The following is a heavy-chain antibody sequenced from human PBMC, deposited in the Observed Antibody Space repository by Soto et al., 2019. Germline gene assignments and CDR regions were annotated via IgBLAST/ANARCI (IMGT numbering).Heavy chain of an antibody. J-gene: IGHJ4*02. D-gene: IGHD3-10*01. CDR1: GYTFTGYY. V-gene: IGHV1-2*04. CDR3: ARDLYGSGLGIDY. CDR2: INPNSGGT. Sequence: ASVKVSCKASGYTFTGYYMHWVRQAPGQGLEWMGWINPNSGGTNYAQKFQGWVTMTRDTSISTAYMELSRLRSDDTAVYYCARDLYGSGLGIDYWGQGTLVTVSS.